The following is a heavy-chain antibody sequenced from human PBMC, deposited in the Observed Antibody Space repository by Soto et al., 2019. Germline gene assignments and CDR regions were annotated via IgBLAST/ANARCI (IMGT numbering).Heavy chain of an antibody. V-gene: IGHV3-23*01. CDR2: ISGGGGST. CDR3: AKGACAGTNCYPGGRY. Sequence: GGSLRLSCAASGFTFSTYAMNWVRQAPGKGLEWVSAISGGGGSTYYADSVKGRVTISRDNSKNTLYLQMNSLRAEDTALYFCAKGACAGTNCYPGGRYWGQGTLVTVSS. D-gene: IGHD6-13*01. J-gene: IGHJ4*02. CDR1: GFTFSTYA.